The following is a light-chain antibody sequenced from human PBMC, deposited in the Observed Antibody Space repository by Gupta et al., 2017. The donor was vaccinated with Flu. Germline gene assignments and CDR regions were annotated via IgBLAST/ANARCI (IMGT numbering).Light chain of an antibody. CDR3: MQALQTPLT. CDR2: LGS. V-gene: IGKV2-28*01. J-gene: IGKJ5*01. CDR1: QSLLHSNGYNY. Sequence: VTPGEPASISCRSSQSLLHSNGYNYLDWYLQKPGQSPQLLIYLGSNRASGVPDRFSGSGSGTDFTLKISRLEAEDVGIYYCMQALQTPLTFGQGTRLEIK.